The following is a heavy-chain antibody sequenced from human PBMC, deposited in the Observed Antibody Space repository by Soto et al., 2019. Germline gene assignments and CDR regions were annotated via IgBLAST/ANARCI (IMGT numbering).Heavy chain of an antibody. D-gene: IGHD5-18*01. Sequence: GGSLRLSCTASGSTFGDYAMSWFRQAPGKGLEWVGFIRSKAYGGTTEYAASVKGRFTISRDDSKSIAYLQMNSLKTEDTAVYYCTRAGDTAMGLRFDTYYYYGMDVWGQGTTVTVSS. CDR2: IRSKAYGGTT. V-gene: IGHV3-49*03. CDR3: TRAGDTAMGLRFDTYYYYGMDV. CDR1: GSTFGDYA. J-gene: IGHJ6*02.